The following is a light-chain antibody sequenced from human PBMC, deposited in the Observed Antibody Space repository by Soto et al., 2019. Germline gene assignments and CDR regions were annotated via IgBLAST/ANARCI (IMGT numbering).Light chain of an antibody. V-gene: IGKV3-20*01. J-gene: IGKJ4*01. Sequence: FVLTQSPVTLSFAPGEIATLSCSSIQTVRNNYLAWYQQKPGQAPRLLIYDASSRATGIPDRFSGGGSGTDFTLTISRLEPEDFAVYYCQQFSSYPLTFGGGTKVDIK. CDR2: DAS. CDR3: QQFSSYPLT. CDR1: QTVRNNY.